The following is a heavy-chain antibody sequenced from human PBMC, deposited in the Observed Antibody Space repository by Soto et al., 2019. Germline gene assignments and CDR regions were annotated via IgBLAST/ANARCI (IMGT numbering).Heavy chain of an antibody. Sequence: SVKVSCKASGGTFSSYTISWVRQAPGQGFEWMGRIIPILGIANYAQKFQGRVTITADKSTSTAYMELSSLRSEDTAVYYCARSIGYCSGGSCSYFAYWGQGTLVIVS. V-gene: IGHV1-69*02. J-gene: IGHJ4*02. CDR2: IIPILGIA. CDR1: GGTFSSYT. CDR3: ARSIGYCSGGSCSYFAY. D-gene: IGHD2-15*01.